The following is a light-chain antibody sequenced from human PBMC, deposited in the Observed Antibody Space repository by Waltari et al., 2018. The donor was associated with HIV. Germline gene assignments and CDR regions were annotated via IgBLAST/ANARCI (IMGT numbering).Light chain of an antibody. Sequence: EIVLTQSPATLSLSPGERATLCCRASQRVSSYLAWYQQKPGQAPRLLIYDASNRATGIPVRFSGSGSGTDFTLTISSLEPEDFAVYYCQQRSNWPPGLTFGGGTKVEIK. CDR2: DAS. CDR3: QQRSNWPPGLT. J-gene: IGKJ4*01. V-gene: IGKV3-11*01. CDR1: QRVSSY.